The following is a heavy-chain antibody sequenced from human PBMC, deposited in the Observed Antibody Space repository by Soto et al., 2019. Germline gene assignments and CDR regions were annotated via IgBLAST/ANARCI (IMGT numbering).Heavy chain of an antibody. J-gene: IGHJ6*02. Sequence: QVQLVESGGGLVKPGGSLRLSCAASGFTFSDYYRSWIRQAPGKGLEWVSYISSSSSYTNYADSVKGRFTISRDNAKNSLYLQMNSLRAEDTAVYYCARDNGYYYYGMDVWGQGTTVTVSS. V-gene: IGHV3-11*06. CDR1: GFTFSDYY. CDR2: ISSSSSYT. CDR3: ARDNGYYYYGMDV.